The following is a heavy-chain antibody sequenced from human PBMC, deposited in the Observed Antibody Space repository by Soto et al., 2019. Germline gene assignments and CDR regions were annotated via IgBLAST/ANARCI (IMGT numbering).Heavy chain of an antibody. CDR1: GFTFSGYG. V-gene: IGHV3-30*18. CDR3: AKLLVSTTVTNYDY. CDR2: ISYDGSNK. Sequence: GGSLRLSCAASGFTFSGYGMHWVRQAPGKGLEWVAVISYDGSNKYYADSVKGRFTISRDNSKNTLYLQMNSLRAEDTAVYYCAKLLVSTTVTNYDYWGQGTLVTVSS. D-gene: IGHD4-17*01. J-gene: IGHJ4*02.